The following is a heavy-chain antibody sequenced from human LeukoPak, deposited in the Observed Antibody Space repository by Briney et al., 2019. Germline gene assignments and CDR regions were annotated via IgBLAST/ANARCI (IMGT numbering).Heavy chain of an antibody. CDR2: IHHSGST. CDR1: GGSFSEYY. D-gene: IGHD3-22*01. V-gene: IGHV4-34*01. CDR3: ASGSSGYPTPYNYFDY. Sequence: SETLSLTCAVYGGSFSEYYWSWIRQPPGKGLEWIGEIHHSGSTYYNPSLKSRVTISVDTSKNQFSLKLSSVTAADTAVYYCASGSSGYPTPYNYFDYWGQGTLVTVSS. J-gene: IGHJ4*02.